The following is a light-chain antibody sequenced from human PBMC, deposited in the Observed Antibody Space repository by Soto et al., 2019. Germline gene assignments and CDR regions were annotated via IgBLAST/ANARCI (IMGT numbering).Light chain of an antibody. V-gene: IGLV1-40*01. J-gene: IGLJ2*01. Sequence: QSVLTQPPSVSGAPGQTVTISCTGSSSNIGAGYDVHWYQQSPGTAPKVLIYGNTNRPSGVPDRFSGSKSGTSASLAITGLQAEDEADYYCQSYDNTLSGSRVFGGGTKLTVL. CDR3: QSYDNTLSGSRV. CDR2: GNT. CDR1: SSNIGAGYD.